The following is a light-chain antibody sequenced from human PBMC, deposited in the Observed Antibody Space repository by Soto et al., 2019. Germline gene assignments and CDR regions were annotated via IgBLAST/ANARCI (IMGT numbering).Light chain of an antibody. CDR1: RSVSSTY. J-gene: IGKJ2*01. Sequence: EIVLTQSPGTLSLSPGERATLSCRASRSVSSTYLAWYQQKPGQAPRLLIYGASSRATAIPDRFSGTGSGTDFTLTISRPEPEDWAVYYCQQYGSSPPYTCGQGTKLEIK. V-gene: IGKV3-20*01. CDR2: GAS. CDR3: QQYGSSPPYT.